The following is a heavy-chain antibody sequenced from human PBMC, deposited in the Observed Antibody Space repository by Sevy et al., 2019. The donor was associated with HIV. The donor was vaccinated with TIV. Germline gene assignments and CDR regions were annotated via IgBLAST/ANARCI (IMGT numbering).Heavy chain of an antibody. CDR2: IYYSGNA. CDR3: ATGVAAADNWFDP. V-gene: IGHV4-59*01. D-gene: IGHD6-13*01. J-gene: IGHJ5*02. Sequence: SETLSLTCTVSGGFMSSYYWNWIRQPPGKGLEWIGYIYYSGNANYNPPLKSRVTISLDMSKNQFSLKLSSVTAADTAVYYCATGVAAADNWFDPWGQGTLVTVSS. CDR1: GGFMSSYY.